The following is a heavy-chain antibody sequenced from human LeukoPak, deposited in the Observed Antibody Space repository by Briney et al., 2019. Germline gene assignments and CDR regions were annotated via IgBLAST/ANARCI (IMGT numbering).Heavy chain of an antibody. V-gene: IGHV3-7*05. CDR1: GFTFTTYS. CDR3: AREWWYLDY. J-gene: IGHJ4*02. D-gene: IGHD2-15*01. CDR2: IKEDGSDI. Sequence: GGSLRLPCAASGFTFTTYSMTWVRQAPGRGLEWVARIKEDGSDIHYVDSVKGRFTISRDNAKNSVYLQMNSLRAEDTAVYYCAREWWYLDYWGQGTLVTVSS.